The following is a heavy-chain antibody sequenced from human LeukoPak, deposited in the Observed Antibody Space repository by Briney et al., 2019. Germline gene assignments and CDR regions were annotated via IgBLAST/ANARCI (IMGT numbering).Heavy chain of an antibody. CDR2: IKQDGSEK. CDR1: GFTFSSNS. Sequence: PGGSLRLSCAASGFTFSSNSMNWVRQAPGKGLEWVANIKQDGSEKYYVDSVKGRFTISRDNAKNSLYLQMNSLRAEDTAVYYCARSLYDFWSGYYRQWGQGTLVTVSS. J-gene: IGHJ4*02. V-gene: IGHV3-7*01. CDR3: ARSLYDFWSGYYRQ. D-gene: IGHD3-3*01.